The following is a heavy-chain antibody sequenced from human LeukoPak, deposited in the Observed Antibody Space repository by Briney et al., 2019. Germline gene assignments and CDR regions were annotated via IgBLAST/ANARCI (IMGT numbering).Heavy chain of an antibody. CDR2: TSYSGHST. D-gene: IGHD3-10*01. CDR1: GFTFRRHS. Sequence: GGSLRLSCAASGFTFRRHSMTWVRQAAGTGLEWVSATSYSGHSTYYADSVKGRFTISISNSTNTLYLHMNRLRAEDTAVYYCAKAPLRSQLWFGDFFDYWGQGTGVTVSS. CDR3: AKAPLRSQLWFGDFFDY. V-gene: IGHV3-23*01. J-gene: IGHJ4*02.